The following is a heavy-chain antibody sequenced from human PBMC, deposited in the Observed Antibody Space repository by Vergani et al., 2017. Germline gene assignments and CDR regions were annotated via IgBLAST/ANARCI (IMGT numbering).Heavy chain of an antibody. V-gene: IGHV3-9*01. CDR1: GFTFDDYA. J-gene: IGHJ4*02. Sequence: EVQLVESGGGLVQPGRSLRLSCAASGFTFDDYAMHWVRQAPGKGLEWVSGISWNSGSIGYADSVKGRFTISRDNAKNSLYLQMNSLRAEDTALYYCAKDLSASVLGDYWVQGTLVTVSS. CDR3: AKDLSASVLGDY. D-gene: IGHD2-15*01. CDR2: ISWNSGSI.